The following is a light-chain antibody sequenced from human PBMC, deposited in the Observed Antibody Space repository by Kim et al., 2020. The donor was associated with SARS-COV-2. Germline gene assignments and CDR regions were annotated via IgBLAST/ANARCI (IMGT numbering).Light chain of an antibody. J-gene: IGLJ6*01. CDR2: STN. Sequence: QTVVTQEPSFSVSPGGTVTLTCGLNSGSVSTGHYPAWYQQTPGQAPRTLIYSTNTRSSGVPDRFSGSMLGNKAALTITGAQADDESDYYCVLYVGGGIAFFGSGAKVTVL. CDR3: VLYVGGGIAF. V-gene: IGLV8-61*01. CDR1: SGSVSTGHY.